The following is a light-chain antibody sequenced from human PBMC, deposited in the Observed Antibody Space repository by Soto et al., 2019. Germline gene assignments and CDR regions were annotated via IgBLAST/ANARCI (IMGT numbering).Light chain of an antibody. Sequence: DIQMTQSPSTLSASVGDRVTITCRASQSISDSLAWYQQKPGKAPKLLIYEASSLKSGVPSRFSGSRSGTEYTLTISSLQPDDFATYYCQQYNGYWTVGQGTKVESK. J-gene: IGKJ1*01. CDR2: EAS. CDR3: QQYNGYWT. CDR1: QSISDS. V-gene: IGKV1-5*03.